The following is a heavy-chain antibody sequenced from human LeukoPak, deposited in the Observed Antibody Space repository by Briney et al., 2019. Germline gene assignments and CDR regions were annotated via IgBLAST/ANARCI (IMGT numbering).Heavy chain of an antibody. CDR3: AGYDFWSGYLEYFQH. CDR2: MYYSGST. Sequence: SETLSLTCTVSGGSISSSRYYWGWIRQPPGKGLEWIGSMYYSGSTYYNPSLKSRVTISVDTPKNQFSLKLTSVTAADPSMYYCAGYDFWSGYLEYFQHWGQGTLVTVFS. J-gene: IGHJ1*01. CDR1: GGSISSSRYY. V-gene: IGHV4-39*07. D-gene: IGHD3-3*01.